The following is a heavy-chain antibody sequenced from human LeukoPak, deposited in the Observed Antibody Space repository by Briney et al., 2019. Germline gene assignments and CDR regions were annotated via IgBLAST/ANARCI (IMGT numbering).Heavy chain of an antibody. CDR2: ISAYNGNT. V-gene: IGHV1-18*01. CDR1: GYTFTSYG. D-gene: IGHD4-17*01. J-gene: IGHJ4*02. CDR3: ARVSPPYGDYVPYYFDY. Sequence: GASVKVSCKASGYTFTSYGISWVRQAPGQGLEWMGWISAYNGNTNYAQKLQGRVTMTTDTSTSTAYMEPRSLRSDDTAVYYCARVSPPYGDYVPYYFDYWGQGTLVTVSS.